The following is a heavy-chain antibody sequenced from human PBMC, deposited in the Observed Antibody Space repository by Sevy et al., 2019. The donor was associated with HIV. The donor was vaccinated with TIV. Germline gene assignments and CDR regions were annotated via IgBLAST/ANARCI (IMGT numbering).Heavy chain of an antibody. CDR1: GFTFAKYS. J-gene: IGHJ4*02. D-gene: IGHD2-8*01. CDR3: AREGCTQPHDY. Sequence: LSLTCAASGFTFAKYSMSWVRQAPGKGLEWVSTFSFGCGRINYADTVKGRFTISRDHSKNTLFLQMNSLRAEDTATYFCAREGCTQPHDYWGQGTLVTVSS. CDR2: FSFGCGRI. V-gene: IGHV3-23*01.